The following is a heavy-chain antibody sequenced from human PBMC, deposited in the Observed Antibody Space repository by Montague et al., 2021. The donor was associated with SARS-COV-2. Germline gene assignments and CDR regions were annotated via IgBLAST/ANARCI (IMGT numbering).Heavy chain of an antibody. Sequence: SETLSLTCAVYGGSFSGYYWSWIRQPPGKGLEWIGEINHSGSTNYNPSLKSRVTISVDTSKNQFSLKLSSVTAADTAVYYCTREGYQVLWSDYYYYGMDVWGKGTTVTVPP. J-gene: IGHJ6*04. CDR2: INHSGST. V-gene: IGHV4-34*01. D-gene: IGHD2-2*01. CDR3: TREGYQVLWSDYYYYGMDV. CDR1: GGSFSGYY.